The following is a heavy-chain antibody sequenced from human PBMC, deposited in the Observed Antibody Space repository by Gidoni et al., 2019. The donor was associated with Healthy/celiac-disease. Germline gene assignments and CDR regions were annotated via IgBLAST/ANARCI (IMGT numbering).Heavy chain of an antibody. D-gene: IGHD3-3*01. J-gene: IGHJ4*02. CDR3: ARAGYSGRFLEWLDSLEFDY. V-gene: IGHV3-11*06. Sequence: GRFTISRDNAKNSLYLQMNSLRAEDTAVYYCARAGYSGRFLEWLDSLEFDYWGQGTLVTVSS.